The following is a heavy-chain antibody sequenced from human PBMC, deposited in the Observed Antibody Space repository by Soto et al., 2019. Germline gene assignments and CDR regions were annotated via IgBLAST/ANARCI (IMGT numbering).Heavy chain of an antibody. Sequence: SVTLSLTCTVSGGSISSSSYYWGWIRQPPGKGLEWIGYIYYSGTTNYNPSLKSRATISVDTSKNQFSLKLSSVTAADTAIYYCARDTTPALWGQGTLVTVSS. V-gene: IGHV4-61*01. J-gene: IGHJ4*02. CDR3: ARDTTPAL. D-gene: IGHD1-1*01. CDR2: IYYSGTT. CDR1: GGSISSSSYY.